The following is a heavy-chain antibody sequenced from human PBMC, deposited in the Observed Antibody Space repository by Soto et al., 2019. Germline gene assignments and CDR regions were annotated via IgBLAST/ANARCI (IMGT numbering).Heavy chain of an antibody. CDR3: AKHGGSGYYYTDFGY. CDR2: ISGGGGST. CDR1: GFTFSSNA. V-gene: IGHV3-23*01. J-gene: IGHJ4*02. D-gene: IGHD3-22*01. Sequence: EVPLLESGGGLVQPGGSLRVSCAASGFTFSSNAMSWVRQAPGKGLEWVSSISGGGGSTDYADSVEGRFTISRDNSKNTLYMQRNSLRAEDTAIYYCAKHGGSGYYYTDFGYWGQGTLVTVSS.